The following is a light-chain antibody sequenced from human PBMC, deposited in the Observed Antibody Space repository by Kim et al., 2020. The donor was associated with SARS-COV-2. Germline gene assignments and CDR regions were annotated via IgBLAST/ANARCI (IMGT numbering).Light chain of an antibody. V-gene: IGLV1-44*01. CDR3: AAWDDSLNGYVV. CDR2: SNN. J-gene: IGLJ2*01. CDR1: SSNIGSNT. Sequence: QLVLTQPPSASGTPGQRVTISCSGSSSNIGSNTVNWYQQLPGTAPKLLIYSNNQRPSGVPDRFSGSKSGTSASLAISGLQSEDAADYYCAAWDDSLNGYVVFGGGTQMTIL.